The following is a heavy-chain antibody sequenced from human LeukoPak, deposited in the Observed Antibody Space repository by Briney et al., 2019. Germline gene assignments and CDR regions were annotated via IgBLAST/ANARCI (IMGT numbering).Heavy chain of an antibody. D-gene: IGHD1-26*01. CDR3: ARVVGREVDY. CDR1: GDSVSSNSAT. V-gene: IGHV6-1*01. J-gene: IGHJ4*02. CDR2: TYYRSKWYK. Sequence: SQTLSLTCAISGDSVSSNSATWNWIRQSPSRGLEWLGRTYYRSKWYKYYAVSVKGRITINPDTSKNQFSLQLNSVTPEDTAVYYCARVVGREVDYWGQGTLVTVSS.